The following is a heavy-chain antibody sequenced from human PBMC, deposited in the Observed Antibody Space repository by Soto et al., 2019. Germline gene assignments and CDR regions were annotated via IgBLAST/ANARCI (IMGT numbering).Heavy chain of an antibody. D-gene: IGHD3-10*01. V-gene: IGHV4-4*02. Sequence: PSETLSLTSAVSGVSLTSGNWWTWVRQSPQRGLEYIGEIFHDGTANYYPSFERRVAMSVDTSRNQFSLKLTSVTAADTAVYFCARLVYDTRLNYMYFDFWGPGTLVTVSS. J-gene: IGHJ4*02. CDR3: ARLVYDTRLNYMYFDF. CDR2: IFHDGTA. CDR1: GVSLTSGNW.